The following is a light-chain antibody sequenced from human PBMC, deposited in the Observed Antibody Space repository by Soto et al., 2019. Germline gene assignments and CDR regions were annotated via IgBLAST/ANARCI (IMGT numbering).Light chain of an antibody. CDR2: RAS. V-gene: IGKV3-15*01. J-gene: IGKJ5*01. CDR3: QQYNNWPSIT. CDR1: QSVGSN. Sequence: EIVMTHSPATLSVSPCERATLSFSASQSVGSNLAWYQQKPGQAPRLLIYRASTRATGIPDRFSGSGSGTEFTLTITSLQSEDFAVYYCQQYNNWPSITFGQGTRLEIK.